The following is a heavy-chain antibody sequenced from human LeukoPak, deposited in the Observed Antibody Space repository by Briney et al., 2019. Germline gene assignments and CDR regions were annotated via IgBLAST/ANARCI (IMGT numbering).Heavy chain of an antibody. CDR3: ARDLYSSSWYTFDY. CDR1: GGSISSYY. CDR2: TYYSGSN. V-gene: IGHV4-59*01. D-gene: IGHD6-13*01. Sequence: SETLSLTCTVSGGSISSYYWSWIRQPPGKGLEWIGYTYYSGSNNYNPSLNSRATISVATTNNPYILKLSSVAAADTAVYYCARDLYSSSWYTFDYWGQGTLVTVSS. J-gene: IGHJ4*02.